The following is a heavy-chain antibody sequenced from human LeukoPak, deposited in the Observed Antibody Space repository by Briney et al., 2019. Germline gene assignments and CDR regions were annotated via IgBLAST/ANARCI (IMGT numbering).Heavy chain of an antibody. CDR2: IYYSGST. CDR3: ARRRCSGGSCYFDY. J-gene: IGHJ4*02. V-gene: IGHV4-31*03. D-gene: IGHD2-15*01. Sequence: SQTLSLTCTVSGGSISSGGYYWSWIRQHPGKGLEWIGYIYYSGSTYYNPSLKSRVTIPVDTSKNQFSLKLSSVTAADTAVYYCARRRCSGGSCYFDYWGQGTLVTVSS. CDR1: GGSISSGGYY.